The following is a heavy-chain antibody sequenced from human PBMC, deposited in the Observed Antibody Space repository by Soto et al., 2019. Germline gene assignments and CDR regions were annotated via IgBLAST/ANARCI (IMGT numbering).Heavy chain of an antibody. J-gene: IGHJ2*01. Sequence: EVQLVQSGAEVKKPGESLKISCKGSGYNFATYWIGWVRQMPGKGLEWMGIIYPGDSDTIYSPSFQGQVTISVDKLISTTYQQWRSLKASDTAMYYFARRAWLQPYCYFDLWGRGTLVTVSS. CDR1: GYNFATYW. CDR3: ARRAWLQPYCYFDL. D-gene: IGHD5-12*01. CDR2: IYPGDSDT. V-gene: IGHV5-51*03.